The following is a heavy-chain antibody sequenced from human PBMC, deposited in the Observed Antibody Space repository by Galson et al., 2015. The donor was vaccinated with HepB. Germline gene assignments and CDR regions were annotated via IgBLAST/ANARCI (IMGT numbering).Heavy chain of an antibody. J-gene: IGHJ3*02. CDR1: GYSFTSYW. Sequence: QSGAEVKKPGESLKISCKGSGYSFTSYWIGWVRQMPGEGLEWMGIIFPGDSDTSYSPSFQGQVTISADKSNSTAYLQWSSLKASDTAMYYCASGINPAARGIGAFDIWGQGTMVTVSS. V-gene: IGHV5-51*01. CDR3: ASGINPAARGIGAFDI. D-gene: IGHD1-14*01. CDR2: IFPGDSDT.